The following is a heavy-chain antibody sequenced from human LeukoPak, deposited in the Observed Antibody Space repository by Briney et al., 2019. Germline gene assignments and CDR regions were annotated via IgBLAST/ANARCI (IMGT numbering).Heavy chain of an antibody. Sequence: GASLQISCEGSGSIFTSYWIGWGRQLPGKGLEWMGIIYTGDSDTRYSPSFQRQVPISADQSISTAYLQWSSLKASDTAMYYCARQGNYYDSSGSPGYWGQGTLVTVSS. CDR3: ARQGNYYDSSGSPGY. V-gene: IGHV5-51*01. J-gene: IGHJ4*02. CDR2: IYTGDSDT. D-gene: IGHD3-22*01. CDR1: GSIFTSYW.